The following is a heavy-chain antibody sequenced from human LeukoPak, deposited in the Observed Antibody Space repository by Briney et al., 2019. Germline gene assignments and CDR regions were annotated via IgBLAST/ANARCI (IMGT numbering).Heavy chain of an antibody. CDR2: IKQDGSEK. V-gene: IGHV3-7*01. J-gene: IGHJ5*01. CDR3: ARGGSYSWFDS. CDR1: GGSISSYY. Sequence: PSETLSLTCTVSGGSISSYYWSWIRQAPGKGLEWVVAIKQDGSEKYYVDSVKGRFTISRDNAKNSLYLQMNSLRAEDTAVYYCARGGSYSWFDSWGQGTPVTVSS.